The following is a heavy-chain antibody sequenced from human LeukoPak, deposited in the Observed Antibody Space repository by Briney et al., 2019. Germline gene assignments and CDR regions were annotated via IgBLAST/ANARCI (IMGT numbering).Heavy chain of an antibody. CDR1: GYSFTSYW. J-gene: IGHJ4*02. CDR3: ARRSYYYDSSGYFTGDYFDY. CDR2: IYPGDSDT. Sequence: GESLKISCKGSGYSFTSYWIGWVRQMPGKGLEWMGIIYPGDSDTRYSPSFQGQVTISADKSISTAYLQWSSLKASDTAMYYCARRSYYYDSSGYFTGDYFDYWGQGTLVTVSS. D-gene: IGHD3-22*01. V-gene: IGHV5-51*01.